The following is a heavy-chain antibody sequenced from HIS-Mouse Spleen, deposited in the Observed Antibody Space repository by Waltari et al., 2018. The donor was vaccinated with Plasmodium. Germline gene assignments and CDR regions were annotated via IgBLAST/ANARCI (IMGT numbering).Heavy chain of an antibody. CDR1: GGSFIGYY. Sequence: QVQLQQWGAGLLKPSATLSLTCAVYGGSFIGYYWSWTRQPPGKGLEWIGEINHSGSTNYNPSLKSRVTISVDTPKNQFSLKLSSVTAADTAVYYCARVTSSGVYWYFDLWGRGTLVTVSS. J-gene: IGHJ2*01. V-gene: IGHV4-34*01. CDR2: INHSGST. D-gene: IGHD3-3*01. CDR3: ARVTSSGVYWYFDL.